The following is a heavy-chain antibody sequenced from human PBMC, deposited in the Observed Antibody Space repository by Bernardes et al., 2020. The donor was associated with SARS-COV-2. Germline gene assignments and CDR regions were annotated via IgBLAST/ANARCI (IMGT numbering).Heavy chain of an antibody. CDR3: ARSQGVEYYDFWSGYFSWWIDP. V-gene: IGHV3-21*01. CDR1: GFTFSSYS. J-gene: IGHJ5*02. CDR2: ISSSSSYI. D-gene: IGHD3-3*01. Sequence: GGSLRLSCAASGFTFSSYSMNWVRQAPGKGLEWVSSISSSSSYIYYADSVKGRFTISRDNAKNSLYLQMNSLRAEDTAVYYCARSQGVEYYDFWSGYFSWWIDPWGQVTLDTVSS.